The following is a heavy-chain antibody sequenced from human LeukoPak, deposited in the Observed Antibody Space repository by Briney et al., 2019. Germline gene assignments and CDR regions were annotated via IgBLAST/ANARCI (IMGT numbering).Heavy chain of an antibody. CDR1: GFTFSGYA. CDR3: ATNGPGIAVAGYVDY. CDR2: MSYDGSNE. V-gene: IGHV3-30-3*01. D-gene: IGHD6-19*01. J-gene: IGHJ4*02. Sequence: PGGSLRLSCAASGFTFSGYAMHWVRQAPGKGLEWVAVMSYDGSNEYYVDSVKGRFTISRDNSKNTLYLQMNSLRAEDTAVYYCATNGPGIAVAGYVDYWGQGTLVIVSS.